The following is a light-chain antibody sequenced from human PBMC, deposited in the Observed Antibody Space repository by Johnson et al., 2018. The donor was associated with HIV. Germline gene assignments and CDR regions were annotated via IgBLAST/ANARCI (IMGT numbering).Light chain of an antibody. J-gene: IGLJ1*01. CDR1: SSNIGNNY. V-gene: IGLV1-51*01. CDR3: GTWDSSLSAKV. CDR2: DNN. Sequence: QSVLTQPPSVSAAPGQKVTISCSGSSSNIGNNYVSWYQQLPGTAPKLLIYDNNTRPSGIPDRFSGSKSGTSATLAITGLQPGDEADYYCGTWDSSLSAKVFGTGTKVTVL.